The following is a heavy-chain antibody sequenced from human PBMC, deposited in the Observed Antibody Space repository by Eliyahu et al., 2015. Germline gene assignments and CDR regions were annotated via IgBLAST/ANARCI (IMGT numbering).Heavy chain of an antibody. D-gene: IGHD5-24*01. CDR3: GLCAYNRDPDVFDI. V-gene: IGHV2-5*02. J-gene: IGHJ3*02. Sequence: QITLTESGPTSVRPTQTLTLTCSXXGXSLXSSSVGVGWFRXSPXKAXTWLAXVDSDDDRRYTXSLSSRLTVTRDTSRNQVLLTLTNIDPVDTGTYYCGLCAYNRDPDVFDIWGPGTLVTVSS. CDR2: VDSDDDR. CDR1: GXSLXSSSVG.